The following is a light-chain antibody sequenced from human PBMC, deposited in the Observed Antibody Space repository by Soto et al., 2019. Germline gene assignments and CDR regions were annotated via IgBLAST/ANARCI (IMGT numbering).Light chain of an antibody. CDR2: EVS. CDR3: CSYAGSSTQV. CDR1: SSDVGSYDL. V-gene: IGLV2-23*02. J-gene: IGLJ2*01. Sequence: QSALTQPASVSGSPGQSITVSCTGTSSDVGSYDLVSWYQQHPGKATKLMMYEVSKRPSGVSNRFSGSKSGNTASLTISGLQAEDEGDYYCCSYAGSSTQVFGGGTKLTVL.